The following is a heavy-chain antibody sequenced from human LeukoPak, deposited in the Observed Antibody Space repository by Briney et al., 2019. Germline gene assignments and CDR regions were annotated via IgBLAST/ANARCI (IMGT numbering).Heavy chain of an antibody. CDR3: ARDSLNYDYVWGSYRYTDY. CDR1: GGSFSGYY. J-gene: IGHJ4*02. V-gene: IGHV4-34*01. D-gene: IGHD3-16*02. CDR2: INHSGST. Sequence: SETLSLTCAVYGGSFSGYYWSWIRQPPGKGLEWIGEINHSGSTNYNPSLKSRVTISVDTSKNQFSLKLSSVTAADTAVYYCARDSLNYDYVWGSYRYTDYWGQGTLVTVSS.